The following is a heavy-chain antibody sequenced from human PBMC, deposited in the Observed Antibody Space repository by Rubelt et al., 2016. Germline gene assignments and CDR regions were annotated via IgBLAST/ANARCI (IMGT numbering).Heavy chain of an antibody. D-gene: IGHD2-8*01. Sequence: QVQLQESGPGLVKPSQTLSLTCTVSGGSISSGGYYWSWIRQHPGKGLEWIGEINHSGSTNYNPSLKSRVTISVDTSKNQFSLKLSSVTAADTAVYYCARRNELMVYEFDYWGQGTLVTVSS. CDR2: INHSGST. V-gene: IGHV4-31*03. CDR1: GGSISSGGYY. CDR3: ARRNELMVYEFDY. J-gene: IGHJ4*02.